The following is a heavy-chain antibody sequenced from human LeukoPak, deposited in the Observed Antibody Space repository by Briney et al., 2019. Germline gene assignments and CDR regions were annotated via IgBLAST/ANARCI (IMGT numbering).Heavy chain of an antibody. D-gene: IGHD5-12*01. J-gene: IGHJ4*02. Sequence: KPSETLSLTCTVSGGSISSYYWSWIRQPPGKGLEWIGYIYYSGSTNYNPSLKSRVTISVDTSKNQFSLKLSSVTAADTAVHYCARASGYSGYDFVPEFDYWGQGTLVTVSS. CDR1: GGSISSYY. CDR2: IYYSGST. V-gene: IGHV4-59*01. CDR3: ARASGYSGYDFVPEFDY.